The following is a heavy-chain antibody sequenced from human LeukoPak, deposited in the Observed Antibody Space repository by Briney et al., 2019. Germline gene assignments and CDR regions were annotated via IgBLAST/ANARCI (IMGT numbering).Heavy chain of an antibody. J-gene: IGHJ6*03. D-gene: IGHD4-17*01. CDR1: GYSFTSYW. CDR3: ARLITVTTVYYYYYMDV. Sequence: GESLKISCKGSGYSFTSYWIGWVRQMPGKGLEWMGIIYPGDSDTRYSPSFQGQVTISADKSISTAYLQWSSLKASDTAMYYWARLITVTTVYYYYYMDVWGKGTTVTVSS. V-gene: IGHV5-51*01. CDR2: IYPGDSDT.